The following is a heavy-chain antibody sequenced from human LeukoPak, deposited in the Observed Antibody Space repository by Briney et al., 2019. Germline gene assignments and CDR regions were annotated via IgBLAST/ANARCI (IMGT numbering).Heavy chain of an antibody. D-gene: IGHD3-9*01. Sequence: GGSLRLSCAASGFTFSSYGMRWVRQAPGKGLEWVAYIQFDGSNEQYADSVKGRFSISRDSSKNILYLQMNSLRAEDTAVYYCARVGYDILTGDPNWFDPWGQGTLVTVSS. CDR2: IQFDGSNE. CDR1: GFTFSSYG. CDR3: ARVGYDILTGDPNWFDP. J-gene: IGHJ5*02. V-gene: IGHV3-30*02.